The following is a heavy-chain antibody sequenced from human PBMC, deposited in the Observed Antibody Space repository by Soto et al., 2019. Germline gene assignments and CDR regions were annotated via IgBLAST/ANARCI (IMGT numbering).Heavy chain of an antibody. CDR2: INAGNGNT. CDR3: ARGGDGYNSYYYYGMDV. V-gene: IGHV1-3*01. Sequence: EASVXVSCKASGYTSISYSMHWVRQAPGQRLEWMGWINAGNGNTKYSQKFQGRVTITRDTSASTAYMELSSQRSEDTAVYYCARGGDGYNSYYYYGMDVWGQGTTVTVSS. CDR1: GYTSISYS. J-gene: IGHJ6*02. D-gene: IGHD1-1*01.